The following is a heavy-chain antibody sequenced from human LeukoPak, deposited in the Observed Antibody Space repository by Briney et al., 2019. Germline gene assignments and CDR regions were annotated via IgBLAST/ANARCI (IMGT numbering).Heavy chain of an antibody. CDR1: GFTFSSYA. CDR3: ASPMVRGVGYFDY. V-gene: IGHV3-30*04. Sequence: GGSLRLSCAASGFTFSSYAMHWVRQAPGKGLEWVAVISYDGSNKYCADSVKGRFTISRDNSKNTLYLQMNSLRAEDTAVYYCASPMVRGVGYFDYWGQGTLVTVSS. D-gene: IGHD3-10*01. J-gene: IGHJ4*02. CDR2: ISYDGSNK.